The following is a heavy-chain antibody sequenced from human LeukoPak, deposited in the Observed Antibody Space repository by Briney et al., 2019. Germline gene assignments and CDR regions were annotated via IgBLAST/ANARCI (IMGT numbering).Heavy chain of an antibody. CDR1: GGSISNYY. Sequence: SETLSLTCTVSGGSISNYYWSWLRQTPGKGLEWIGYIHNSGSTKYNPSLKSPVSISVDTSKNQLSLKVNSVTAADTAVYYCARGGGWGNWNDTVDYWGQGTLVTVSS. J-gene: IGHJ4*02. V-gene: IGHV4-59*01. CDR3: ARGGGWGNWNDTVDY. D-gene: IGHD1-1*01. CDR2: IHNSGST.